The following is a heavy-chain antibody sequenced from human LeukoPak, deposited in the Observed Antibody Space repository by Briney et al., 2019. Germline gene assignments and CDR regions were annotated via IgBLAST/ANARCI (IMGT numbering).Heavy chain of an antibody. CDR3: AKDVGKWESLHFFDY. D-gene: IGHD1-26*01. CDR1: GFTLSTNA. V-gene: IGHV3-23*01. Sequence: GGSLRLSCLTSGFTLSTNARSWVRQAPGKGLEWISGISGSGASTYYADSVKGRFTISRDDSRNTLYLQMNSLRGDDTAVYYCAKDVGKWESLHFFDYWGQGTLVTVSS. CDR2: ISGSGAST. J-gene: IGHJ4*02.